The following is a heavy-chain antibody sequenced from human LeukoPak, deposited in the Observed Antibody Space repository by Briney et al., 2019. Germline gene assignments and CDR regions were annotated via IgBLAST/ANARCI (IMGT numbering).Heavy chain of an antibody. CDR2: IYHSGST. CDR1: GYSISSGYY. CDR3: AGSSSWYFDYYYYMDV. Sequence: SETLSLTCTVSGYSISSGYYWGWIRQPPGKGLEWIGSIYHSGSTYYNPSLKSRVTISVDTSKNQFSLKLSSVTAADTAVYYCAGSSSWYFDYYYYMDVWGKGTTVTVSS. V-gene: IGHV4-38-2*02. D-gene: IGHD6-13*01. J-gene: IGHJ6*03.